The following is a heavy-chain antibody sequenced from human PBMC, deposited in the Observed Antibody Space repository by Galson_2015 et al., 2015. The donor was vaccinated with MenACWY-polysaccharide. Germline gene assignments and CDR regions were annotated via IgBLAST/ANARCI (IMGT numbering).Heavy chain of an antibody. CDR3: ARAYCDRTTCYGMDV. CDR1: GFAFSSYA. CDR2: ISYDGSNK. Sequence: SLRLSCAASGFAFSSYAIHWVRQAPGKGLEWVAVISYDGSNKYYADSLKGRVTISRDNSKNMLYLQMNSLRAEDTAVYYCARAYCDRTTCYGMDVWGQGTTVTVSS. D-gene: IGHD2-2*01. V-gene: IGHV3-30-3*01. J-gene: IGHJ6*02.